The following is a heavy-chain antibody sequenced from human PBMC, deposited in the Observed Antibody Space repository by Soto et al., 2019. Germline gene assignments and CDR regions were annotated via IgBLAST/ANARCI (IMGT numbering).Heavy chain of an antibody. D-gene: IGHD5-12*01. CDR1: GFTLNSYG. V-gene: IGHV3-30*03. Sequence: PGGSLRLSCAASGFTLNSYGMHWVRQAPGKGLEWVAVISFDGSNKDYADSVKGRFTISRDNSKNTLYLQMNSLRAQDTTVYYCARGLQFPAYFDYWGQGALVTVS. CDR2: ISFDGSNK. J-gene: IGHJ4*02. CDR3: ARGLQFPAYFDY.